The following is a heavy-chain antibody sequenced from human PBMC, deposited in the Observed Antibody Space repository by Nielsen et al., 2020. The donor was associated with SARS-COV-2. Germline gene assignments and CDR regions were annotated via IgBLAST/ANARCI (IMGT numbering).Heavy chain of an antibody. CDR1: GFTFSSYS. V-gene: IGHV3-21*01. D-gene: IGHD2-2*01. CDR2: ISSSSSYI. Sequence: ETLSLTCAASGFTFSSYSMNWVHQAPGEGLEWVSSISSSSSYIYYADSVKGRFTISRDNAKNSLYLQMNSLRAEDTAVYYCARVEYQLPLDAFDPWGQGTLVTVSS. CDR3: ARVEYQLPLDAFDP. J-gene: IGHJ5*02.